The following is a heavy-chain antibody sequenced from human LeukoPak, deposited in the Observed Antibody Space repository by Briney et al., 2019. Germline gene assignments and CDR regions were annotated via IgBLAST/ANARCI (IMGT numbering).Heavy chain of an antibody. CDR2: IRYDGTNK. V-gene: IGHV3-30*02. Sequence: GGSLRLSCAASGFSFSSYGMHWVRQAPGKGLEWVAFIRYDGTNKYYADSVKGRFTISRDNSKNTLYLQMNSLRAEDTAVYYCASQGRYSGDYNYWGQGTLVTVSS. CDR3: ASQGRYSGDYNY. J-gene: IGHJ4*02. D-gene: IGHD2-15*01. CDR1: GFSFSSYG.